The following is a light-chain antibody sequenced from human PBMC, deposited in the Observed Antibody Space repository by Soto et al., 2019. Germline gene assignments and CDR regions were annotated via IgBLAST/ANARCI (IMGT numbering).Light chain of an antibody. CDR3: QQYGNSPPGT. J-gene: IGKJ5*01. Sequence: ENVLTQSPGTLYFSPGERATLSCRASQSVDNSHVAWYQQRRGLPPRLLIYGASNRATGIPDRFSGSGSGADFTLTISRLEPEDFAVYFCQQYGNSPPGTFGQGTRL. V-gene: IGKV3-20*01. CDR2: GAS. CDR1: QSVDNSH.